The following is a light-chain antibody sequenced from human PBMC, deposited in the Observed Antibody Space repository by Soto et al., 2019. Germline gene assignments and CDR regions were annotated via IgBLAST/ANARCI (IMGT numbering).Light chain of an antibody. CDR1: SSDIGAYNF. J-gene: IGLJ2*01. Sequence: QSALTQPPSASGSPGQSVSISCTGTSSDIGAYNFVSWYQQHPGKAPRLMIDGVSKRHSGVPDRFSGSKSGNTASLTVSWLQAEDEADYYCTSYAGSNNYVVFGGGTKLTVL. CDR2: GVS. CDR3: TSYAGSNNYVV. V-gene: IGLV2-8*01.